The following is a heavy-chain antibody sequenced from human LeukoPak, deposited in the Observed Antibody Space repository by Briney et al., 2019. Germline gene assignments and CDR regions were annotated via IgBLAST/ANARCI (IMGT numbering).Heavy chain of an antibody. CDR3: ARGRPVGELLEGVRNWFDP. V-gene: IGHV1-69*13. CDR2: FIPIFGTA. J-gene: IGHJ5*02. Sequence: SVKVSCMASGGTFSSYAISWVRQAPGQGLEWMGGFIPIFGTANYAQKFQGRVTITADESTSTAYMELSSLRSEDTAVYYCARGRPVGELLEGVRNWFDPWGQGTLVTVSS. CDR1: GGTFSSYA. D-gene: IGHD3-10*01.